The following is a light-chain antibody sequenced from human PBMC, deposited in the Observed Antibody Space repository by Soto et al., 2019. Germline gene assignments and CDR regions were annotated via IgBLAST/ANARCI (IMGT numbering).Light chain of an antibody. CDR2: LNSAGSH. CDR3: QTWGTGIQV. V-gene: IGLV4-69*01. J-gene: IGLJ3*02. CDR1: SGHNNYA. Sequence: QAVVTQSPSASASLGASVKLTCTLSSGHNNYAIAWHQQQPEKGPRYLMKLNSAGSHSKGDGIPDRFSGSSSGAERYLTISNLQSEDEADYYCQTWGTGIQVFGGGTKVTVL.